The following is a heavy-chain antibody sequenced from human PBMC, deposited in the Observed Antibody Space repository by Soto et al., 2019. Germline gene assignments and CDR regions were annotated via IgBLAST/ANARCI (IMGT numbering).Heavy chain of an antibody. CDR2: IYTSGST. CDR3: ARXYYDFWSGYLPGYGMDV. Sequence: SETLSLTCTVSGGSISSYYWSWIRQPAGKGLEWIGRIYTSGSTNYNPSLKSRVTMSVDTSKNQFSLKLSSVTAADTAVYYCARXYYDFWSGYLPGYGMDVWGQGTTVTVSS. V-gene: IGHV4-4*07. D-gene: IGHD3-3*01. CDR1: GGSISSYY. J-gene: IGHJ6*02.